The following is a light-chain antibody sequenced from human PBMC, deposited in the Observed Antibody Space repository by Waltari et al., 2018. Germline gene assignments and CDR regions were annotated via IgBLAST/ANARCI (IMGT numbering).Light chain of an antibody. CDR1: SSNIGSNV. J-gene: IGLJ1*01. Sequence: QSVLTPPPSASGTPGQRITTPCSGRSSNIGSNVVNWFQQLPGTAPKLLIYSNNQRPSGVPDRFSASKSGTSASLAISGLQSEDEADYYCGAWDDSLSGYVFGTGTTVTVL. V-gene: IGLV1-44*01. CDR2: SNN. CDR3: GAWDDSLSGYV.